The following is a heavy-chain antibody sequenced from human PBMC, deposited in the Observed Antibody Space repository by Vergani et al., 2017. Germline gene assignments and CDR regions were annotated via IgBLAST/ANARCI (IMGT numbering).Heavy chain of an antibody. J-gene: IGHJ6*03. D-gene: IGHD2-21*02. CDR2: VNHSGSI. Sequence: QVQLQQWGAGLLKPSETLSLKCAVYGGSFTKYYWSWIRQPPGKGLEWIGEVNHSGSINYSPSLKSGVTISIDTSKQQFSLTLSSVTAADTAVYYCARVSRFSDPRHYYHYHYTDVWGDGTTVTVS. CDR1: GGSFTKYY. V-gene: IGHV4-34*01. CDR3: ARVSRFSDPRHYYHYHYTDV.